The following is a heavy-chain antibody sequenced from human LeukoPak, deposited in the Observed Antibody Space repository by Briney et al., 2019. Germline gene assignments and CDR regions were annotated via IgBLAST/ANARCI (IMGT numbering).Heavy chain of an antibody. CDR3: ARVDTVGCSSTSCTNFDY. J-gene: IGHJ4*02. Sequence: SETLSLTCAVYGGSFSGYYWSWIRQPPGKGLEWIGEINHSGSTNYNPSLKSRVTISVDTSKNQFSLKLSSVTAADTAVYYCARVDTVGCSSTSCTNFDYWGQGTLVTVSS. V-gene: IGHV4-34*01. CDR2: INHSGST. D-gene: IGHD2-2*01. CDR1: GGSFSGYY.